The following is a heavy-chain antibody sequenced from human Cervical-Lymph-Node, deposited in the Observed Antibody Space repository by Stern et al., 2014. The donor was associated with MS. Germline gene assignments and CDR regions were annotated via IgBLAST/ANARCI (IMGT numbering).Heavy chain of an antibody. V-gene: IGHV3-9*01. D-gene: IGHD3-3*01. CDR3: ATANYEFGYYGMDV. CDR1: GFAFGDYA. CDR2: ISWDSTKI. J-gene: IGHJ6*02. Sequence: VQLVESGGGLVQPGRSLRLSCAAAGFAFGDYAMHWVRQAPGKGLEWVSGISWDSTKIGYADSVKGRFTISRDNAKNSLFLQMNNLRAEDTALYYCATANYEFGYYGMDVWGQGTAVTVS.